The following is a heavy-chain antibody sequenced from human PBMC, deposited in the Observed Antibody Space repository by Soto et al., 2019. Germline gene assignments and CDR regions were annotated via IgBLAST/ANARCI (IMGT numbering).Heavy chain of an antibody. D-gene: IGHD3-10*01. Sequence: ASVKVSCKASGYAFSFGFSWVRQSPGQGLEWMGWISASDGSTNSAQKFRGRISLTTDTSTNTAYLDLLSLTSDDTAVYFCATYYFGSGSYYRFDNWGQGTLVTVSS. CDR3: ATYYFGSGSYYRFDN. CDR2: ISASDGST. J-gene: IGHJ4*02. CDR1: GYAFSFG. V-gene: IGHV1-18*01.